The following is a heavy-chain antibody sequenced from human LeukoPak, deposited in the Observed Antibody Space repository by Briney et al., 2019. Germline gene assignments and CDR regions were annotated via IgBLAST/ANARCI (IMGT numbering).Heavy chain of an antibody. CDR2: ISYDGSNK. CDR3: ARGVDYDILTGYDY. J-gene: IGHJ4*02. V-gene: IGHV3-30*04. Sequence: GGSLRPSCAASGFTFSSYAMHWVRQAPGKGLEWVAVISYDGSNKYYADSVKGRFTISRDNSKNTLYLQMNSLRAEDTAVYYCARGVDYDILTGYDYWGQGTLVTVSS. D-gene: IGHD3-9*01. CDR1: GFTFSSYA.